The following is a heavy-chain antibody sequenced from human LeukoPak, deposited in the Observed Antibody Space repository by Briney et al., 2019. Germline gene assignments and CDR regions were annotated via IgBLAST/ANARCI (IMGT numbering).Heavy chain of an antibody. J-gene: IGHJ6*02. CDR3: ARAPRDGGWYYGMDV. CDR2: IYPGDSDT. CDR1: GYSFTSYW. Sequence: GESLKISCKGSGYSFTSYWIGWVRQMPGKGLEWMGIIYPGDSDTRYSPSFQGQVTISADKSISTAYLQWSSLKASDTAMYYCARAPRDGGWYYGMDVWGQGTTVTVSS. V-gene: IGHV5-51*01. D-gene: IGHD6-19*01.